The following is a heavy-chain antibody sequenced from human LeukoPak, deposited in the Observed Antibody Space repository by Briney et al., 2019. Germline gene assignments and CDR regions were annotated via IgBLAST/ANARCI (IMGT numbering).Heavy chain of an antibody. J-gene: IGHJ6*03. CDR2: IYSGGST. V-gene: IGHV3-53*01. CDR3: ARDRVMVRGVTQSYYYYYMDV. Sequence: PGGSLRLSCAASGFTVSSNYMSWVRQAPGKGLEWVSVIYSGGSTYYADSVKGRFTISRDNSKNTLYLQMNSLRAEDTAVYYCARDRVMVRGVTQSYYYYYMDVWGKGTMVTVSS. D-gene: IGHD3-10*01. CDR1: GFTVSSNY.